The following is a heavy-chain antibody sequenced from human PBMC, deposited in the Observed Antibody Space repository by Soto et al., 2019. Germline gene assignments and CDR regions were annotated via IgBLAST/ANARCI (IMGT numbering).Heavy chain of an antibody. J-gene: IGHJ6*02. CDR1: GGSISSGGYY. CDR3: ARVCCGDCHYGMDV. Sequence: QVQLQESGPGLVKPSQTLSLTCTVSGGSISSGGYYWSWIRQHPGKGLEWIGYIYYSGSTYYNPSLMGRVTISVDTAKNHFSLKLSSVTAADPAVYYCARVCCGDCHYGMDVWGQGTTVTVSS. D-gene: IGHD2-21*02. V-gene: IGHV4-31*03. CDR2: IYYSGST.